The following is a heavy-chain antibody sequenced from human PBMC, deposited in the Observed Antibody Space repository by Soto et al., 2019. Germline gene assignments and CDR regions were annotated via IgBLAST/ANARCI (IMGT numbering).Heavy chain of an antibody. V-gene: IGHV1-69*01. CDR3: ARDDIYCSSTSGYSAAGYYYGMDV. CDR2: IIPIFGTA. D-gene: IGHD2-2*01. Sequence: QVQLVQSGAEVKKPGSSVKVSCKASGGTFSSYAISWVRQAPGQGLEWMGGIIPIFGTANYAQKFQGRVTITADESTSTAYMELSSLRSEDTAVYYCARDDIYCSSTSGYSAAGYYYGMDVWGQGTTVTVSS. CDR1: GGTFSSYA. J-gene: IGHJ6*02.